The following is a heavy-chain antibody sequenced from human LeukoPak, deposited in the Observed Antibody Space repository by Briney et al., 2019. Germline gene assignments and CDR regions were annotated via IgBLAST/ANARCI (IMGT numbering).Heavy chain of an antibody. J-gene: IGHJ5*02. Sequence: ASVKVSCKASGYTFTSYGISWVRQAPGQGLEWMGWISAYNGNTNYAQKFQGRVTMTRNTSISTAYMELSSLRSEDTAVYYCARPHCSSTDCHPPEWFDPWGQGTLVTVSS. CDR1: GYTFTSYG. V-gene: IGHV1-18*01. CDR3: ARPHCSSTDCHPPEWFDP. D-gene: IGHD2-2*01. CDR2: ISAYNGNT.